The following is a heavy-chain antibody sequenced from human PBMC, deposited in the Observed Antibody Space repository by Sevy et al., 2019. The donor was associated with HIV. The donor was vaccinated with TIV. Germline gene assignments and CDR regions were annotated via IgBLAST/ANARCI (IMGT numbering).Heavy chain of an antibody. CDR3: ARDRARKGKNDAFDI. Sequence: GGSLRLSCAASGFTVSSNYMSWVRQAPGKGLEWVSVIYSGGSTYYADSVKGRFTISRDNSKNTLYPQMNSLRAEDTAVYYCARDRARKGKNDAFDIWGQGTMVTVSS. CDR1: GFTVSSNY. CDR2: IYSGGST. J-gene: IGHJ3*02. V-gene: IGHV3-53*01.